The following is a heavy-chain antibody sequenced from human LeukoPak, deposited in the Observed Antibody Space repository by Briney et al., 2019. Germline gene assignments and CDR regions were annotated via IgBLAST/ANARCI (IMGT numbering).Heavy chain of an antibody. V-gene: IGHV3-30*02. Sequence: QPGGSLRLSCAASGFTFSSYNMHWVRQAPGKGLEWVAFIQYDGSNKYYADSVKGRFTISRDNSENTLYLQMSSLRPEDTAVYYCAKDNWGVDYWGQGTLVTVSS. CDR2: IQYDGSNK. J-gene: IGHJ4*02. D-gene: IGHD3-16*01. CDR1: GFTFSSYN. CDR3: AKDNWGVDY.